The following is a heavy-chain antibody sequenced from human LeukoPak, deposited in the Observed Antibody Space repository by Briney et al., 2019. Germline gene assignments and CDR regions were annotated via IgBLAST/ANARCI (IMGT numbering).Heavy chain of an antibody. CDR2: INPNSGGT. D-gene: IGHD2-2*01. Sequence: ASVTVSCRASGDSVTGYYMHWVRQSPGQGLEWMGLINPNSGGTEYAPKFQGRVTMTRDTSISTAYMELSRLISDDTAVHYCATDPIALGVPIPGTYNCFHPWGQGTLVTVSP. CDR3: ATDPIALGVPIPGTYNCFHP. J-gene: IGHJ5*02. V-gene: IGHV1-2*02. CDR1: GDSVTGYY.